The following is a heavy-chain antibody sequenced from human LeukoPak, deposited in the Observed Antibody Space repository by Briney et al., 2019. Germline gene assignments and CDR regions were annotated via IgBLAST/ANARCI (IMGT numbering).Heavy chain of an antibody. J-gene: IGHJ4*02. V-gene: IGHV3-23*01. CDR1: GFTFSNYG. CDR3: AKERASRLPFDY. CDR2: ISASGGNT. Sequence: PGGSLTLSRAASGFTFSNYGKNWVRQAPGKGLEWVTAISASGGNTYYADSVKGRFTISRDNAKDTLYLQMNSLRAEDTDLYYCAKERASRLPFDYWGQGTLVTVSS. D-gene: IGHD6-25*01.